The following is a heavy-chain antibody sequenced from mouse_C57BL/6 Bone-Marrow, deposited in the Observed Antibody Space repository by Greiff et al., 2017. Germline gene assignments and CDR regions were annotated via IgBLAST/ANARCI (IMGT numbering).Heavy chain of an antibody. Sequence: VQLQQSGAELVRPGASVKLSCTASGFNIKDDYMHWVKQRPEQGLEWIGWIDPENGDTEYASKFQGKATITADTSSNTAYLQLSSLTSEDTAVYYCTTYDYEGNYYAMDYWGQGTSVTVSS. J-gene: IGHJ4*01. V-gene: IGHV14-4*01. D-gene: IGHD2-4*01. CDR1: GFNIKDDY. CDR3: TTYDYEGNYYAMDY. CDR2: IDPENGDT.